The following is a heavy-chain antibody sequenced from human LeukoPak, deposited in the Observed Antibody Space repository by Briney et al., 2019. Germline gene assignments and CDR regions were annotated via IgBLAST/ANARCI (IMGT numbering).Heavy chain of an antibody. J-gene: IGHJ4*02. D-gene: IGHD3-3*01. Sequence: GRSLRLSCSASGFTFDEYAMHWVRQAPGKGLEWVSGINWDSGKIAYADSVKGRFTISRDNAKNSVYLQMNSLRPEDMALYYCVKDRLRFLEWLFVNWGQGTLVTVSA. CDR2: INWDSGKI. CDR3: VKDRLRFLEWLFVN. V-gene: IGHV3-9*03. CDR1: GFTFDEYA.